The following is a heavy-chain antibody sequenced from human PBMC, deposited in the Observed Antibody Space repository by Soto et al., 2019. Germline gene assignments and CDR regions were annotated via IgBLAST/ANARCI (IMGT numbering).Heavy chain of an antibody. CDR3: ATAPWPYYHVMDV. V-gene: IGHV4-30-4*01. CDR2: FYDSGST. D-gene: IGHD5-12*01. J-gene: IGHJ6*02. Sequence: PSETLSLTCSASGGAIKSGDYYWSWIRQSPGKGLEWIGYFYDSGSTYINPSLKSRVSMSLDTSKKQFSLHLSSVTAADTAVYYCATAPWPYYHVMDVWGQGTTVTVSS. CDR1: GGAIKSGDYY.